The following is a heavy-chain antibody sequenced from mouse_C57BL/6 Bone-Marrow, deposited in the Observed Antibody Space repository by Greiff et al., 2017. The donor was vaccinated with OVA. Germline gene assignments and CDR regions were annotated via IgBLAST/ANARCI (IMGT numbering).Heavy chain of an antibody. Sequence: QVQLKESGAELVKPGASVKMSCKASGYTFTSYWITWVKQRPGQGLEWIGDIYPGSGSTNYNAKFKSKATLTVDTSSSTAYMQLSSLTSEDSAVYYCARGDSSGPFAYWGQGTLVTVSA. CDR2: IYPGSGST. CDR3: ARGDSSGPFAY. D-gene: IGHD3-2*02. CDR1: GYTFTSYW. J-gene: IGHJ3*01. V-gene: IGHV1-55*01.